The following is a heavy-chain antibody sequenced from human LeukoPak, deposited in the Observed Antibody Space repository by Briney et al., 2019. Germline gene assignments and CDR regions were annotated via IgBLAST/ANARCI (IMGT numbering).Heavy chain of an antibody. CDR2: INPNNGGK. V-gene: IGHV1-2*02. Sequence: ASVKVSCKASGYTFTGYYMHWVRQAPGQGLEWMGWINPNNGGKNYAQKFQGRVTMTRDTSRSTAYMELSMLRSDDTAVYYCASGKLRFLEWRHREINYWGQGTLVTVSS. D-gene: IGHD3-3*01. CDR1: GYTFTGYY. J-gene: IGHJ4*02. CDR3: ASGKLRFLEWRHREINY.